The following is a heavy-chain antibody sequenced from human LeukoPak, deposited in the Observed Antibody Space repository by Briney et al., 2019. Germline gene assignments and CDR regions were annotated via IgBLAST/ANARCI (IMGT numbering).Heavy chain of an antibody. CDR1: GLAVSHAW. V-gene: IGHV3-15*01. J-gene: IGHJ4*02. CDR2: IKSKTDGGTT. CDR3: TGPPD. Sequence: GGSLRLACAASGLAVSHAWMSWVRQAPGKGLEWVGRIKSKTDGGTTDFAASVKGRFSISRDDSENTLFLQMNSLKTEDTAFYYCTGPPDWGRGTLVIVSS.